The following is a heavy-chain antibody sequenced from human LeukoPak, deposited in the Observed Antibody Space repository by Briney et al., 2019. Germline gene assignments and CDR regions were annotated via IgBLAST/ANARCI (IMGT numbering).Heavy chain of an antibody. D-gene: IGHD2-2*01. J-gene: IGHJ3*02. CDR3: AKGISSSSTFDAFDI. V-gene: IGHV3-23*01. CDR2: ISGSGGTT. CDR1: GFTFSSYA. Sequence: GGSLRLSYAASGFTFSSYAMSWVRRAPGKGLEWASGISGSGGTTYYADSVKGRFTISRDNSKNTLYLQMNSPRPDDTAVFYCAKGISSSSTFDAFDIWGQGTMVTVSS.